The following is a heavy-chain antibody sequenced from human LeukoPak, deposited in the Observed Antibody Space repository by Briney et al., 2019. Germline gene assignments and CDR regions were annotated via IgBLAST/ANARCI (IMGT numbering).Heavy chain of an antibody. CDR3: AREAVYYGSGSYHIDRFDF. CDR1: GYAFTNYA. CDR2: INTNTGDP. V-gene: IGHV7-4-1*02. D-gene: IGHD3-10*01. J-gene: IGHJ4*02. Sequence: ASVKVSCKASGYAFTNYAMDWVRQAPGQGPEWMGWINTNTGDPTYAPGFTGRFVFSLDTSVNTAYLQISSLKAEDTAVYYCAREAVYYGSGSYHIDRFDFLGQGTLVTVSS.